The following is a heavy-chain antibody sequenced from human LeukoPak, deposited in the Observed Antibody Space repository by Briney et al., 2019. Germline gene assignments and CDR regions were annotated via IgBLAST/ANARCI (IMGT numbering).Heavy chain of an antibody. J-gene: IGHJ6*02. CDR1: GFTFDDYA. V-gene: IGHV3-9*01. Sequence: GGSLRLSCAASGFTFDDYAMHWVRQAPEKGLEWVSGISWNSGSIGYADSVKGRFTISRDNAKNSLYLQMNSLRAEDTALYYCAKDIERYYDSYGMDVWGQGTTVTVSS. CDR2: ISWNSGSI. CDR3: AKDIERYYDSYGMDV. D-gene: IGHD3-22*01.